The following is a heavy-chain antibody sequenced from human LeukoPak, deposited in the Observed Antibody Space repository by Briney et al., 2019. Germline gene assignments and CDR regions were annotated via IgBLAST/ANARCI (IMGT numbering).Heavy chain of an antibody. CDR1: GGSISSSDLD. V-gene: IGHV4-39*01. CDR2: VSSSGKS. D-gene: IGHD1-26*01. J-gene: IGHJ4*02. CDR3: ARFKGGTGFDY. Sequence: SETLSLTCAVSGGSISSSDLDWAWIRQPPGQGLEWIATVSSSGKSYYNPYLMSRVTISVDTSKNHFSLDVTSVTAADTGLFYCARFKGGTGFDYWGRGILVIVS.